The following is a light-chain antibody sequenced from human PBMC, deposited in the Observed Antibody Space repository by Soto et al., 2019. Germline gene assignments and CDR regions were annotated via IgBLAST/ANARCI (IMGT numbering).Light chain of an antibody. V-gene: IGKV1-39*01. CDR2: TAS. Sequence: DIQMTQSPSSLSASVGDRVTITCRASQSISNFLNWYQQKPGKAPKLLIYTASSLQSGVPSRFSGSGSGTDFTLTISSLQPEDFAAYYCQQTYSIPPESTFGQGTKLEIK. J-gene: IGKJ2*02. CDR1: QSISNF. CDR3: QQTYSIPPEST.